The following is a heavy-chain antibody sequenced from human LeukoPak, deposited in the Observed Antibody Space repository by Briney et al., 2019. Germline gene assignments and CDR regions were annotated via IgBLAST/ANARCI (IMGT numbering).Heavy chain of an antibody. J-gene: IGHJ4*02. CDR1: GGTFSSYA. D-gene: IGHD6-19*01. CDR3: ARLDSSGWHFDC. V-gene: IGHV1-69*04. CDR2: IIPILGIA. Sequence: GASVKVSCKASGGTFSSYAISWVRQAPGQGLEWMGRIIPILGIANYAQKFQGRVTITADKSTSTAYMELSSLRSEDTAVYYCARLDSSGWHFDCWGQGTLVTVSS.